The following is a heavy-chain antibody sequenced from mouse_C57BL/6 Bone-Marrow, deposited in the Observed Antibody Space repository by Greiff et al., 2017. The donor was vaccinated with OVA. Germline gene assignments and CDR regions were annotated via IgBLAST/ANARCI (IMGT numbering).Heavy chain of an antibody. CDR3: ARELRFYYFDY. V-gene: IGHV3-1*01. CDR2: ISYSGST. Sequence: EVQRVESGPGMVKPSQSLSLTCTVTGYSITSGYDWHWIRHFPGNTLEWMGYISYSGSTNYNPSLKSRISITHDTSKNHFFLKLNSVTTEDTATYYCARELRFYYFDYWGQGTTLTVSS. D-gene: IGHD1-1*01. J-gene: IGHJ2*01. CDR1: GYSITSGYD.